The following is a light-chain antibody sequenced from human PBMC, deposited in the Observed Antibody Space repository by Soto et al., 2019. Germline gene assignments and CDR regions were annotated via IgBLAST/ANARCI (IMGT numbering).Light chain of an antibody. V-gene: IGLV1-40*01. CDR2: KND. CDR3: HSYATSLSDVL. Sequence: QSVLTQPPSVSGAPGQSIAISCTGSSSNIGAGHHVPWYQQHPGTAPKLLIYKNDNRPSGVSDRFSGSKSGTTASLAISGLQAEDEAEYYCHSYATSLSDVLFGGGTKLTVL. CDR1: SSNIGAGHH. J-gene: IGLJ2*01.